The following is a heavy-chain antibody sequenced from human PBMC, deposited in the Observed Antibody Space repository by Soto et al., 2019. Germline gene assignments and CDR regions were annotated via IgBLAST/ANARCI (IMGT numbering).Heavy chain of an antibody. CDR1: GYTFTGYY. D-gene: IGHD4-4*01. Sequence: GASVKVSCKASGYTFTGYYMHWVRQAPGQGLEWMGWINPNSGGTNYAQKFQGRVTMTRDTSISTAYMELSRLRSDDTAVYYCAREATGYSNPFALYYYYGMDVWGQGTTVTVS. V-gene: IGHV1-2*02. CDR3: AREATGYSNPFALYYYYGMDV. J-gene: IGHJ6*02. CDR2: INPNSGGT.